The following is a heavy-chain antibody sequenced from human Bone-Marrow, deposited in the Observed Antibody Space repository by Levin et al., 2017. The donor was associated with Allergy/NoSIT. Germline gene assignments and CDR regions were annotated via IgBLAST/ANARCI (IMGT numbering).Heavy chain of an antibody. Sequence: GGSLRLSCAASGFTFSSYAMSWVRQAPGKGLEWVSAISGSGGSTYYADSVKGRFTISRDNSKNTLYLQMNSLRAEDTAVYYCAKVWSSSWQGRGDYWGQGTLVTVSS. J-gene: IGHJ4*02. D-gene: IGHD6-13*01. CDR1: GFTFSSYA. V-gene: IGHV3-23*01. CDR3: AKVWSSSWQGRGDY. CDR2: ISGSGGST.